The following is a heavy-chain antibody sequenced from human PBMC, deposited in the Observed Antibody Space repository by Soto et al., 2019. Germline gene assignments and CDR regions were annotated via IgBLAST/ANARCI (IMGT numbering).Heavy chain of an antibody. CDR2: IHPGGHS. CDR3: ARVHEGCSVNSCSLDA. Sequence: SETLSLTCTFSGASVRSANWWQWVRQSPGKGLEWIGEIHPGGHSNYNPSLKSRVTISVDVSDNQFSLTLNSVTAADTAVYFCARVHEGCSVNSCSLDAWGQGTKVTVSS. D-gene: IGHD2-2*01. CDR1: GASVRSANW. V-gene: IGHV4-4*02. J-gene: IGHJ5*02.